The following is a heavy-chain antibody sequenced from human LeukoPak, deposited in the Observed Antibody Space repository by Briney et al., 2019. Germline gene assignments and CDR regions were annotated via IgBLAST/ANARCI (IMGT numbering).Heavy chain of an antibody. CDR1: GFTFSTYT. D-gene: IGHD6-19*01. Sequence: PGGSLRLSCAASGFTFSTYTMHWVRQAPGMGLDYVSSISSNGGSTYYANSVKGRFTVSKDNSKNTLYLQMGSLRFDDMAMYYCARGGLGIAVSDAFDIWGQGTMVTVSS. CDR3: ARGGLGIAVSDAFDI. V-gene: IGHV3-64*01. CDR2: ISSNGGST. J-gene: IGHJ3*02.